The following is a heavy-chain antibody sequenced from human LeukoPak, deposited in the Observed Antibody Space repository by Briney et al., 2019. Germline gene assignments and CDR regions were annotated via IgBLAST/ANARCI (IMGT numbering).Heavy chain of an antibody. Sequence: SETLSLTCTVSGYSISSGYYWGWIRQPPGKGLEWIGSIYHSGTTRYNPSLKSRVTISVDTSKNQFSLKLSSVTAADTAVYYCARSLGYCSSTNCYNDAFDIWGQGTMVTVSS. CDR1: GYSISSGYY. J-gene: IGHJ3*02. V-gene: IGHV4-38-2*02. D-gene: IGHD2-2*01. CDR2: IYHSGTT. CDR3: ARSLGYCSSTNCYNDAFDI.